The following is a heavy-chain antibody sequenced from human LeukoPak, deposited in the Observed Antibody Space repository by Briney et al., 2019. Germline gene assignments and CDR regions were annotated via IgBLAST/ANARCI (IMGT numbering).Heavy chain of an antibody. CDR1: GFTFSSYA. J-gene: IGHJ2*01. CDR3: ARRLGNPGSLGYFDL. V-gene: IGHV3-23*01. Sequence: GGSPRLSCAASGFTFSSYAMSWVRQAPGKGLEWVSAISGSGSSTSYADSVEGRFTISRDNSKNTLYLQMNSLRAEDTALYYCARRLGNPGSLGYFDLWGRGTLVTVSS. CDR2: ISGSGSST. D-gene: IGHD1-26*01.